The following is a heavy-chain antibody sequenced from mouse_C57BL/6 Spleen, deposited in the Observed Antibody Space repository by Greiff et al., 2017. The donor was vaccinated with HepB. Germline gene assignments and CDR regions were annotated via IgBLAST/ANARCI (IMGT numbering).Heavy chain of an antibody. CDR1: GYTFTNYG. Sequence: QVQLQQSGAELARPGASVKLSCKASGYTFTNYGISWVKQRTGQGLEWIGEIYPRSGNTYYNEKFKGKATLTADKSSSTAYMELRSLTSEDSAVYFCAREDYDGAFDYWGQGTTLTVSS. CDR3: AREDYDGAFDY. V-gene: IGHV1-81*01. CDR2: IYPRSGNT. J-gene: IGHJ2*01. D-gene: IGHD2-4*01.